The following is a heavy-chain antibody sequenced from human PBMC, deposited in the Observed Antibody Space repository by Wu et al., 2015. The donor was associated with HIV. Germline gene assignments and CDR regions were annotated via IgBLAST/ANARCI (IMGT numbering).Heavy chain of an antibody. V-gene: IGHV1-46*03. J-gene: IGHJ3*01. CDR1: GYTFTNNY. CDR2: INPSGGRI. D-gene: IGHD3-16*01. CDR3: TTRIGGTMEAFNL. Sequence: QIQLVQSGAEVKKPGASVKVSCKASGYTFTNNYMHWVRQVPGQGLEWMGVINPSGGRISYEQKFQGRVTMTWDTSTTTFYMELSSLRSDDTALYYCTTRIGGTMEAFNLWGQGTMVTISS.